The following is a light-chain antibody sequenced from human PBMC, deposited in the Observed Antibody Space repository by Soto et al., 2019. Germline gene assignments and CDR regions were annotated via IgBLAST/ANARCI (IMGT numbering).Light chain of an antibody. CDR3: LLDFRYFWA. V-gene: IGKV1-39*02. CDR1: QSISRY. Sequence: DIQMTQSPSSLSASVGDRVTITCRASQSISRYLNWYQQKPGKAPNLLIYVASSLQSEVPSRFSGSGSGTDFTLTITSLQPEDFATYYCLLDFRYFWAFGQGTKVEIK. CDR2: VAS. J-gene: IGKJ1*01.